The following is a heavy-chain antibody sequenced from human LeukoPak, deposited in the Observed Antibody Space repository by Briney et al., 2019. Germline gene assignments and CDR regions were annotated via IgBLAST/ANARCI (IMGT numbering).Heavy chain of an antibody. D-gene: IGHD5-18*01. CDR3: ARADVDTAMVADY. CDR1: GFTFSSYW. CDR2: INSDGSST. Sequence: GGSLRLSCAASGFTFSSYWMHWVRQAPGKGLVWVSRINSDGSSTSYADSVKGRFTISRDNAKNTLYLQMNSLRAEDTAVYYCARADVDTAMVADYWGQGTLVTVSS. V-gene: IGHV3-74*01. J-gene: IGHJ4*02.